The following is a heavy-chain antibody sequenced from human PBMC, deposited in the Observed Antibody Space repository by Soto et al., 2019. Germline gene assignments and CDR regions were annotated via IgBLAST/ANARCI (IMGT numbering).Heavy chain of an antibody. CDR2: MNPNSGNT. Sequence: ASVKVFCKASGYTFTSYDINWVRQATGQGLEWMGWMNPNSGNTGYAQKFQGRVTMTRNTSISTAYMELSSLRSEDTAVYYCARGAWGRFLEWLTQQYYFDYWGQGTLVTVSS. J-gene: IGHJ4*02. CDR3: ARGAWGRFLEWLTQQYYFDY. CDR1: GYTFTSYD. V-gene: IGHV1-8*01. D-gene: IGHD3-3*01.